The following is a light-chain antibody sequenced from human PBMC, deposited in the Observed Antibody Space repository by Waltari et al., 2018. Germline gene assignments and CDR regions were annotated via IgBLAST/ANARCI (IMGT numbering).Light chain of an antibody. Sequence: QSALTQPASVSGSPGQSITISCTGPSSDVGNYKLLSWYQQHPGKPPKIIIYEGFKRPSGVSDRFSGSQSANTASLTISGLQAEDEADYYCSLYSTTTDMFGGGTKVSVL. J-gene: IGLJ3*02. CDR2: EGF. V-gene: IGLV2-23*01. CDR3: SLYSTTTDM. CDR1: SSDVGNYKL.